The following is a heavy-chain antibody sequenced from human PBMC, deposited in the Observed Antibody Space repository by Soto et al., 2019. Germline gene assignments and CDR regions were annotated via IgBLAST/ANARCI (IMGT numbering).Heavy chain of an antibody. D-gene: IGHD3-22*01. Sequence: ESGPTLVNPTQTLTLTCTFSGFSLSTSGVAVGWIRQPPGKALEWLALIYWDDDKRYSPSLKSRLTITKDTSKNQVVLTLTNMAPADTATYYCVHDDSGYLGFDFWGQGALVTVSS. CDR1: GFSLSTSGVA. CDR3: VHDDSGYLGFDF. J-gene: IGHJ4*02. CDR2: IYWDDDK. V-gene: IGHV2-5*02.